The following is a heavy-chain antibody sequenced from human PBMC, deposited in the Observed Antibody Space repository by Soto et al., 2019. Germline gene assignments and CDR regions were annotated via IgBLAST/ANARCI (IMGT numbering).Heavy chain of an antibody. J-gene: IGHJ6*03. D-gene: IGHD3-3*01. CDR2: IYPGDSDT. CDR3: AKGVYDVLSGSYPPLRYMDV. CDR1: GYSFTSYW. Sequence: GESLKISCKGSGYSFTSYWIGWVRQMPGKGLEWMGIIYPGDSDTRYSPSFQGQVTISADKSISTAYLQWSSLRAEDTALYYCAKGVYDVLSGSYPPLRYMDVWGKGTTVTVSS. V-gene: IGHV5-51*01.